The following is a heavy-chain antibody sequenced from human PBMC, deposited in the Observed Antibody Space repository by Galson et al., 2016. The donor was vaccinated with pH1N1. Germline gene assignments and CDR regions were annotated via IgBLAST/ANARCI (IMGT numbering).Heavy chain of an antibody. Sequence: SVKVSCKASGYTLTSYDINWVRQATGQGLEWMGWMNPNNGNADYAPKFQGRVTLTRNASINTAYIELSSLTSEDTAVYYCARGPVYWYFDLWGRGTPVIVSS. CDR2: MNPNNGNA. J-gene: IGHJ2*01. V-gene: IGHV1-8*01. CDR1: GYTLTSYD. CDR3: ARGPVYWYFDL.